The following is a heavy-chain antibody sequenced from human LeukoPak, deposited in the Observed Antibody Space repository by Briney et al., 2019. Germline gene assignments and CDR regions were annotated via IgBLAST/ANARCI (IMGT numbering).Heavy chain of an antibody. CDR3: ARDSYYYDSSGLFDY. CDR2: ISYDGSNK. Sequence: GGSLRLSCAASGFTFSSYAMHWVRQAPGKGLEWVAVISYDGSNKYYADSVKGRFTISRDNSKNTLYLQMNSLRAEDTAVYYCARDSYYYDSSGLFDYWGQGTLVTVSS. CDR1: GFTFSSYA. V-gene: IGHV3-30-3*01. D-gene: IGHD3-22*01. J-gene: IGHJ4*02.